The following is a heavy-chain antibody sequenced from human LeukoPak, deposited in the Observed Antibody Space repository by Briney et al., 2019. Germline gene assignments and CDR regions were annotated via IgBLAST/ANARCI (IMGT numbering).Heavy chain of an antibody. V-gene: IGHV1-2*02. D-gene: IGHD1-26*01. CDR1: GYTFTSYA. CDR2: INPNSGAT. J-gene: IGHJ4*02. CDR3: AQGRDSGSSFDY. Sequence: ASVKVSCKASGYTFTSYAISWVRQAPGQGLEWMGWINPNSGATNYAQNFQGRVTMTRDTSISTAYMDLSRLRSDDTAVYYCAQGRDSGSSFDYWGQGTLVTVSS.